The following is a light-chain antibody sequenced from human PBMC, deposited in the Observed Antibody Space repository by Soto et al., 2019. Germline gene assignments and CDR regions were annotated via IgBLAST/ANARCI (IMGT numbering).Light chain of an antibody. CDR2: AAS. CDR1: QSISSY. CDR3: QQSYSTPLIT. J-gene: IGKJ5*01. V-gene: IGKV1-39*01. Sequence: DIKMNQSPSALSASVGDRVTITYRASQSISSYLNWYQQKPGKAPKLLIYAASSLQSGVPSRFSGSGSGTDFTLTISSLQPEDFATYYCQQSYSTPLITFGQGTRLEIK.